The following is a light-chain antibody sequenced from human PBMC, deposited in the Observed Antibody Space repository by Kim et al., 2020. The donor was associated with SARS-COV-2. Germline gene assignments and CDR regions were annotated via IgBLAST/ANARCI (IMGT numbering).Light chain of an antibody. V-gene: IGLV6-57*04. J-gene: IGLJ3*02. CDR2: EDN. CDR1: IGSIASSY. CDR3: QSYDTNNHWV. Sequence: KFMLTQPHSVSESPGKTVTISCTRSIGSIASSYVQWFQQRPGSVPTTLIYEDNQRPSGVPDRFSGSIDSSSNSASLTISGLKTEDEADYYCQSYDTNNHWVFGGWTQLTVL.